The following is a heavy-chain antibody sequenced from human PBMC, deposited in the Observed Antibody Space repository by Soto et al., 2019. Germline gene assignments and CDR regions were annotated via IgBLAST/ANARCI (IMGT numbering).Heavy chain of an antibody. V-gene: IGHV4-39*01. D-gene: IGHD2-15*01. CDR1: GGSISSSSYY. CDR3: ARHTPAISISDH. J-gene: IGHJ4*02. CDR2: IYYSGST. Sequence: QLQLQESGPGLVKPSDTLSLTCTVSGGSISSSSYYWGWIRQPPGKGREWIGSIYYSGSTYYNPSLKSRVTISVDTSKNQFSLKLSSVTAADTAVYYCARHTPAISISDHWGQGTLVTVSS.